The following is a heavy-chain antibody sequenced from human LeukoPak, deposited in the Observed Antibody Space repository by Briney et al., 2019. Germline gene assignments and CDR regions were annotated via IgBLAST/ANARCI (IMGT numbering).Heavy chain of an antibody. CDR1: EFTFSSYA. Sequence: GGSLRLSCAASEFTFSSYAMNWVRQAPGKGLEWVSAISGSGGSTYYADSVKGRFTISRDNSKNTLHLQMNSLRAEDTALYYCAKSYSGSYDNYFDYWGQGTLVIVSS. CDR3: AKSYSGSYDNYFDY. J-gene: IGHJ4*02. V-gene: IGHV3-23*01. CDR2: ISGSGGST. D-gene: IGHD1-26*01.